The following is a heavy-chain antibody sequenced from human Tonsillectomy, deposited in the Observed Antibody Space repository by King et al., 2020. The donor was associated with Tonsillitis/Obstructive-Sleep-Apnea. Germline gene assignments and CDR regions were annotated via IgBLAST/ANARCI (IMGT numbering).Heavy chain of an antibody. J-gene: IGHJ4*02. CDR3: ARGAWGSLDS. Sequence: VQLVESGGDLVQPGGSLRLSCGASGFTFSSYWMSWVRQAPGKGLEWVANIKQDVTEKHYVDSVKGRFTISRDNAENSVYLQMNSLRAEDTALYYCARGAWGSLDSWGQGTLVTVSS. D-gene: IGHD3-16*01. CDR1: GFTFSSYW. V-gene: IGHV3-7*03. CDR2: IKQDVTEK.